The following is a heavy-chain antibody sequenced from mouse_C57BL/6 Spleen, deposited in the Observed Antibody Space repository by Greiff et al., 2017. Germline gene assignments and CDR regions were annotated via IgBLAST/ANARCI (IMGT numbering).Heavy chain of an antibody. D-gene: IGHD2-4*01. CDR1: GYTFTSYW. J-gene: IGHJ4*01. CDR2: IDPSDSYT. CDR3: ARSRLRHYAMDY. Sequence: QVQLQQPGAELVMPGASVKLSCKASGYTFTSYWMHGVKQRPGQGLEWIGEIDPSDSYTNYNQKFKGKSTLTVDKSSSTAYMQLSSLTSEDSAVYYCARSRLRHYAMDYWGQGTSVTVSS. V-gene: IGHV1-69*01.